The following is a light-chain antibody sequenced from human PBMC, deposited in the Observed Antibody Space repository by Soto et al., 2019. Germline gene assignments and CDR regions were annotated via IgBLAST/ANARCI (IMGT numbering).Light chain of an antibody. CDR3: QQYNSYRA. J-gene: IGKJ1*01. V-gene: IGKV1-5*01. CDR1: QSISSW. CDR2: DAS. Sequence: DIRMTQSPSSLSSSVGDIFTITCRASQSISSWLAWFQQKPGKAPKFLIYDASILESGVPSRFSGSGSGTDFTLTIRDVQPDDFAIYYCQQYNSYRAFGQGTKVDI.